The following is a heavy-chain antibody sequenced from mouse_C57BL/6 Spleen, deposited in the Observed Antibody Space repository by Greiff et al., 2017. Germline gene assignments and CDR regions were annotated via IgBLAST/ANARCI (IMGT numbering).Heavy chain of an antibody. J-gene: IGHJ3*01. CDR2: ISDGGSYT. Sequence: DVKLVESGGGLVKPGGSLKLSCAASGFTFSSYAMSWVRQTPEKRLEWVATISDGGSYTYYPDNVKGRFTISRDNAKNNLYLQMSHLKSEDTAMYYCARGLRWFAYWGQGTLVTVSA. V-gene: IGHV5-4*03. D-gene: IGHD2-4*01. CDR3: ARGLRWFAY. CDR1: GFTFSSYA.